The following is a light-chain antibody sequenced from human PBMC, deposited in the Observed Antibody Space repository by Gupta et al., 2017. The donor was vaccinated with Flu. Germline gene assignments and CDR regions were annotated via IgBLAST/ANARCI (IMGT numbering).Light chain of an antibody. CDR1: SSDVGCYNY. CDR3: CSYAGSYTWV. CDR2: DVS. J-gene: IGLJ3*02. V-gene: IGLV2-11*01. Sequence: QSALTQTRSVSGSPGHSVPLSCTGTSSDVGCYNYVSWDQQHPGKAPKLMLYDVSKRPSGVRDRFSGSKSGNTASLTISGLQAEDEADYYCCSYAGSYTWVFGGGTKLTVL.